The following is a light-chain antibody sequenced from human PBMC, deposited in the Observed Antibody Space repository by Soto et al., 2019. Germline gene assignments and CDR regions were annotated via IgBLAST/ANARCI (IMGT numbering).Light chain of an antibody. Sequence: QSVLTQPASVSGSPGQSITISCTGTSSEVGGYNYVSWYQQHPGKAPKLMIYDVSNRPSGVSNRFSGSKSGNTASLTISGLQAEDEADYYCSSYTSSYVFGTGTKVTVL. CDR2: DVS. CDR3: SSYTSSYV. CDR1: SSEVGGYNY. V-gene: IGLV2-14*01. J-gene: IGLJ1*01.